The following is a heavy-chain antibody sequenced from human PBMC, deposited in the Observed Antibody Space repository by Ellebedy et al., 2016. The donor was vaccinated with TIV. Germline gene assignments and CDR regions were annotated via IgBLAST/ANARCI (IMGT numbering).Heavy chain of an antibody. CDR2: IKQDGSEN. J-gene: IGHJ4*02. CDR3: ARFLPSTTEFDLDY. D-gene: IGHD5/OR15-5a*01. V-gene: IGHV3-7*01. Sequence: GGSLRLSXVASGFTFSTYWMSWVRQAPGKGLEWVANIKQDGSENFYVDSVKGRFTISRDNAKNSLYLQMNSLRAEDTAVYYCARFLPSTTEFDLDYWGQGTLVTVSS. CDR1: GFTFSTYW.